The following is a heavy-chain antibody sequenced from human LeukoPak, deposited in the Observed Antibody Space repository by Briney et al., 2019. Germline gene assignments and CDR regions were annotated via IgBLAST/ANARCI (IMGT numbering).Heavy chain of an antibody. CDR3: VRQIGHSSSWWYFDY. Sequence: SETLSLTCTVSTASLNNIGYYWGWIRQPPGEGLEWLGIVNYSGYTYYNPSLRSRVSINVDTAKNQFSLKLSSVTAADTAVYYCVRQIGHSSSWWYFDYWAQGTLVTVSS. J-gene: IGHJ4*02. CDR2: VNYSGYT. D-gene: IGHD6-19*01. V-gene: IGHV4-39*01. CDR1: TASLNNIGYY.